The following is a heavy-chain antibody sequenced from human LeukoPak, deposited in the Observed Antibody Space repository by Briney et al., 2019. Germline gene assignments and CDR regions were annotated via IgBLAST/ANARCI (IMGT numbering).Heavy chain of an antibody. CDR3: ARVYRYCSGGSCYYLDY. D-gene: IGHD2-15*01. CDR2: IYSGGST. Sequence: GGSLRLSCAASGFTVSSNYTSWVRQAPGKGLEWVSVIYSGGSTYYADSVKGRFTISRDNSKNTLYLQMNSLRAEDTAVYYCARVYRYCSGGSCYYLDYWGQGTLVTVSS. CDR1: GFTVSSNY. V-gene: IGHV3-53*01. J-gene: IGHJ4*02.